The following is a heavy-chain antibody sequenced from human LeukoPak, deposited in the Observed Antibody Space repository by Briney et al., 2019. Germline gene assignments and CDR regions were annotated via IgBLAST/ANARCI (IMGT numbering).Heavy chain of an antibody. J-gene: IGHJ4*02. V-gene: IGHV1-18*01. CDR1: GYTFTSYG. CDR3: ARARRIYQWEAPGDY. D-gene: IGHD1-26*01. Sequence: GASVKVSCKASGYTFTSYGISWVRQAPGQGLEWMGWISAYNGNTNYAQKLQGRVTMTTDTSTSTAYMELRSLRSDDTAVYYCARARRIYQWEAPGDYWGQGTLVTVSS. CDR2: ISAYNGNT.